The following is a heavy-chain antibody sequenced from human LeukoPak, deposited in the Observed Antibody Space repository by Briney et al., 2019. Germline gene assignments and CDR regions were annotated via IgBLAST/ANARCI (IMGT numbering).Heavy chain of an antibody. D-gene: IGHD6-13*01. J-gene: IGHJ6*03. V-gene: IGHV3-48*04. Sequence: GGSLRLSCAASGFTFSSYSMNWVRQAPGKGLEWVSYISSSSSTIYYADSVKGRFTISRDNAENSLYLQMNSLRAEDTAVYYCARDADYYYYMDVWGKGTTVTVSS. CDR1: GFTFSSYS. CDR3: ARDADYYYYMDV. CDR2: ISSSSSTI.